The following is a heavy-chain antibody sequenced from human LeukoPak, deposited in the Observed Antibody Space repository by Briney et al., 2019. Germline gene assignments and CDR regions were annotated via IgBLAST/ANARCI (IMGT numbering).Heavy chain of an antibody. D-gene: IGHD4-17*01. CDR1: GYTFTSYD. CDR2: MNPNSGNT. V-gene: IGHV1-8*03. J-gene: IGHJ5*02. Sequence: ASVKVSCKXSGYTFTSYDINWVRQATGQGLEWMGWMNPNSGNTGYAQKFQGRVTITRNTSISTAYMELSSLRSEDTAVYYCARGGNVDDYGDQRPYDWFDPWGQGTLVTVSS. CDR3: ARGGNVDDYGDQRPYDWFDP.